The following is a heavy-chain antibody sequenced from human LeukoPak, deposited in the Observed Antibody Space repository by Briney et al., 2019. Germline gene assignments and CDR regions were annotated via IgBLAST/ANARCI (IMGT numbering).Heavy chain of an antibody. J-gene: IGHJ4*02. CDR3: ARLLSGWYLADY. D-gene: IGHD6-19*01. CDR2: ITSSSNTV. CDR1: GLTFSSHW. Sequence: GGSLRLSCAASGLTFSSHWMHWVRQAPGKGLEWVSYITSSSNTVHYADSVKGRFTLSRDNAKSSLYLQMNSLRAEDTAIYYCARLLSGWYLADYWGQGTLVTVSS. V-gene: IGHV3-48*01.